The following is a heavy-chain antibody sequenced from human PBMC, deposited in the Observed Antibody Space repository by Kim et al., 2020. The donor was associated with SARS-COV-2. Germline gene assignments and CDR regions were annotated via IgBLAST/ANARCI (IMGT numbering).Heavy chain of an antibody. J-gene: IGHJ5*02. CDR2: IYYSGST. Sequence: SETLSLTCTVSGGSISSSSYYWGWIRQPPGKGLEWIGSIYYSGSTYYNPSLKSRVTISVDTSKNQFSLKLSSVTAADTAVYYCARDWVDSGSYPGFVDPWGQGTLVTVSS. CDR1: GGSISSSSYY. CDR3: ARDWVDSGSYPGFVDP. V-gene: IGHV4-39*07. D-gene: IGHD1-26*01.